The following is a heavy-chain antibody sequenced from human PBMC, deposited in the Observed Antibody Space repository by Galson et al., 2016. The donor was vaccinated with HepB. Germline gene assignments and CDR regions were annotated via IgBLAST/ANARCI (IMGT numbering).Heavy chain of an antibody. J-gene: IGHJ6*02. Sequence: SLRLSCAASGFSLTTYNMNWVRQAPGKGLEWVSSISSSSAYIYYADSVKGRFTISRDNAQNSLYLQMNSLRAVDTAVYYCASENKEWTLPKNYDFWSGYYRPVSGGMDVWGQGNTVTVSS. CDR1: GFSLTTYN. D-gene: IGHD3-3*01. CDR2: ISSSSAYI. CDR3: ASENKEWTLPKNYDFWSGYYRPVSGGMDV. V-gene: IGHV3-21*01.